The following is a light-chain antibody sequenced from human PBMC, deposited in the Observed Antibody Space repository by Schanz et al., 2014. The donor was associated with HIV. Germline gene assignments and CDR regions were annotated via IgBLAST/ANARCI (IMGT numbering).Light chain of an antibody. V-gene: IGLV1-44*01. CDR3: AAWDDSLNGVV. J-gene: IGLJ2*01. CDR2: SNH. CDR1: SSDIGSNT. Sequence: QSVLTQPPSVSGAPGQRVTISCSGSSSDIGSNTVNWYQQLPGTAPKLLIYSNHRRPSGVPARFSGSKSGTSASLAISGLQSEDEADYYCAAWDDSLNGVVFGRGTQLTVL.